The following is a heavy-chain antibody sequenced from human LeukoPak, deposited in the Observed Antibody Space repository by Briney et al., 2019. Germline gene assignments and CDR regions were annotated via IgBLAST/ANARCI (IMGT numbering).Heavy chain of an antibody. D-gene: IGHD3-3*01. J-gene: IGHJ4*02. Sequence: SETLSLTCAVYGGSFSGYYWSWIPQPPGKGLEWIGEINHSGSTNYNPSLKSRVTISVDTSKNQFSLKLSSVTAADTAVYYCARCRYYDFWSGYYHLFDYWGQGTLVTVSS. CDR1: GGSFSGYY. V-gene: IGHV4-34*01. CDR2: INHSGST. CDR3: ARCRYYDFWSGYYHLFDY.